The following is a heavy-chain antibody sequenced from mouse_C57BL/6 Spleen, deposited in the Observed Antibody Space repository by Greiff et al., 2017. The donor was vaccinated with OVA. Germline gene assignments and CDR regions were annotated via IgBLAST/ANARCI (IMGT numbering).Heavy chain of an antibody. D-gene: IGHD2-3*01. Sequence: EVMLVESGGGLVQPGGSLSLSCAASGFTFTDYYMSWVRQPPGKALEWLGFIRNKANGYTTEYSASVKGRFTISRDNSQSILYLQRNALRAEDSATYYGARSRWLLRPYYAMDYWGQGTSVTVSS. CDR1: GFTFTDYY. V-gene: IGHV7-3*01. J-gene: IGHJ4*01. CDR2: IRNKANGYTT. CDR3: ARSRWLLRPYYAMDY.